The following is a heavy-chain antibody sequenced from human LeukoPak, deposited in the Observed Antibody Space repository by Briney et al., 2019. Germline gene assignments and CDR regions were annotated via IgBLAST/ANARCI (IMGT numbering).Heavy chain of an antibody. Sequence: GGSLRLSCAASGFTFSSYEMHWVRQAPGKGLEWVAFIRYDGSNKYYADSVKGRFTISRDNSKNTLYLQMNSLRAEDTAVYYCAKGQSVGAKKSGAFDIWGQGTMVTVSS. V-gene: IGHV3-30*02. CDR3: AKGQSVGAKKSGAFDI. J-gene: IGHJ3*02. D-gene: IGHD1-26*01. CDR1: GFTFSSYE. CDR2: IRYDGSNK.